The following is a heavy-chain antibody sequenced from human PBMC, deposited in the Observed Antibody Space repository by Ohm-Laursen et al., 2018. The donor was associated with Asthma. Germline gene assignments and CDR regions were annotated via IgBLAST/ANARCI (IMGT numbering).Heavy chain of an antibody. CDR1: GFPFNTSW. CDR2: IKPDGTEN. Sequence: SLRLSCAASGFPFNTSWMTWVRQVPGKGLEWVANIKPDGTENAYLDSVRGRFTLSKDNAKNSLFLQMNSLRGEDTALYYCARDSGWNALDHWGQGTLVSVSS. D-gene: IGHD1-1*01. CDR3: ARDSGWNALDH. J-gene: IGHJ4*02. V-gene: IGHV3-7*05.